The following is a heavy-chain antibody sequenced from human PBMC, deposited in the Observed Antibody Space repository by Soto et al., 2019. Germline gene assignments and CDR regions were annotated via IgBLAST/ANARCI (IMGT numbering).Heavy chain of an antibody. CDR2: LSGSDGKT. J-gene: IGHJ4*02. Sequence: DVRLAESGGGLVQPGGSLRLSCTTSGFSFASFAMTWVRQAPGKGLEWVATLSGSDGKTYYADSVKGRFSISRDTSRNTLYLQMNSLRADDTAIYYCAKWSYLDYWGQGTRVTVSS. CDR3: AKWSYLDY. D-gene: IGHD3-3*01. CDR1: GFSFASFA. V-gene: IGHV3-23*04.